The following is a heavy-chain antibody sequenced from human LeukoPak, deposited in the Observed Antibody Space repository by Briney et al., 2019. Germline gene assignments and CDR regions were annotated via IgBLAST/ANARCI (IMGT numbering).Heavy chain of an antibody. CDR1: GGTFSSYA. Sequence: SVKVSCKASGGTFSSYAISWVRQAPGQGLEWMGRIIPIFGTANYAQKFQGRVTITTDESTSTAYMELSSLRSEDTAVYYCARDLASVIVVVPAGLAFDIWGQGTMVTVSS. J-gene: IGHJ3*02. CDR3: ARDLASVIVVVPAGLAFDI. V-gene: IGHV1-69*05. D-gene: IGHD2-2*01. CDR2: IIPIFGTA.